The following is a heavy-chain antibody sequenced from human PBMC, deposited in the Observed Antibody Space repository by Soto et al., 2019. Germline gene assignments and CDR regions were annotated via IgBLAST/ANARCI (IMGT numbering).Heavy chain of an antibody. V-gene: IGHV1-69*01. D-gene: IGHD5-12*01. Sequence: QVHLVQSGAEVKKPGSSVKVSCQSSGGTFRSYSITWLRQAPGQGLERLGAIIPTFNTPNYAQKFQGRLTITADESTSTVFMELKSLRSEDTAVYYCARGGYDFEDLFDPWGQGTLVSVSS. CDR1: GGTFRSYS. CDR3: ARGGYDFEDLFDP. J-gene: IGHJ5*02. CDR2: IIPTFNTP.